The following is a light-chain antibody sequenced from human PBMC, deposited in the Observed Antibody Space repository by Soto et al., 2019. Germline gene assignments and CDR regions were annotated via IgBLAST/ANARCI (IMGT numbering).Light chain of an antibody. CDR3: SACSTGQSYV. V-gene: IGLV2-14*03. CDR2: HVL. J-gene: IGLJ1*01. CDR1: SSDVGAYNH. Sequence: QSALTQPASVSGSPGQSITISCTGTSSDVGAYNHVSWYQQHPGEVPKVMIYHVLNRPSGVSARFSGAKSGNTASLTISGLQAEDEADYYCSACSTGQSYVFGTGTKLTVL.